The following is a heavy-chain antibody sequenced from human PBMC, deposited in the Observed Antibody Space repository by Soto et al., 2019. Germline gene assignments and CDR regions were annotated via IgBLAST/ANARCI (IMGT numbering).Heavy chain of an antibody. D-gene: IGHD3-22*01. Sequence: SVKVSCKASGGTFSSYAISWVRQAPGQGLEWMGGIIPIFGTANYAQKFQGRVTITADESTSTAYMELSSLRSEDTAVYYCARGGYDSSGYYSCDYWGQGTLVTVSS. CDR1: GGTFSSYA. V-gene: IGHV1-69*13. CDR2: IIPIFGTA. CDR3: ARGGYDSSGYYSCDY. J-gene: IGHJ4*02.